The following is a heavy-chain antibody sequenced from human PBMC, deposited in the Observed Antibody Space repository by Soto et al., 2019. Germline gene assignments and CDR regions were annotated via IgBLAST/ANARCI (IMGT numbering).Heavy chain of an antibody. D-gene: IGHD3-3*01. CDR2: IWYDGSNK. Sequence: GSLRLSCAASGFTFSSYGMHWVRQAPGKGLEWVAVIWYDGSNKYYADSVKGRFTISRDNSKNTLYLQMNSLRAEDTAVYYCARDPDVKTYYDFWSGYREFDYWGQGTLVTVSS. J-gene: IGHJ4*02. CDR3: ARDPDVKTYYDFWSGYREFDY. V-gene: IGHV3-33*01. CDR1: GFTFSSYG.